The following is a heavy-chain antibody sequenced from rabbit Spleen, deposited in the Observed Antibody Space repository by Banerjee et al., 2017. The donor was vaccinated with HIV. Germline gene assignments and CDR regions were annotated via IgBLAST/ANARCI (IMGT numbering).Heavy chain of an antibody. J-gene: IGHJ6*01. Sequence: QEQLEESGGGLVKPGASLTLTCTASGFSLKNYMCWVRQAPGKGLEWIGCIYTTTGSTYYASWAKGRFTISKTSSTTVTLQMTDLTAADTATYFCARRVAVAYATSGMDLWGPGTLVTVS. CDR1: GFSLKNY. V-gene: IGHV1S45*01. D-gene: IGHD6-1*01. CDR2: IYTTTGST. CDR3: ARRVAVAYATSGMDL.